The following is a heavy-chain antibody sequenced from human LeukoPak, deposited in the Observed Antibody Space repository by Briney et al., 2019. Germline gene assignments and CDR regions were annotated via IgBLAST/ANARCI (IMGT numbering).Heavy chain of an antibody. D-gene: IGHD6-19*01. CDR3: ARGEYSSGWYSPDAFDI. J-gene: IGHJ3*02. Sequence: GGSLRLSCAASGFTVSSYWMSWVRQAPGKGLEWVANIKQDGSEKYYVDSVKGRFTTSRDNAKNSLYLQMNSLRAEDTAVHYCARGEYSSGWYSPDAFDIWGQGTMVTVSS. V-gene: IGHV3-7*01. CDR1: GFTVSSYW. CDR2: IKQDGSEK.